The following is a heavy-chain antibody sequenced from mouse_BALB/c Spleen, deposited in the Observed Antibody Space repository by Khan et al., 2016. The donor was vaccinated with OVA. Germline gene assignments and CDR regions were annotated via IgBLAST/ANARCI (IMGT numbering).Heavy chain of an antibody. CDR2: IWGDGST. V-gene: IGHV2-6-7*01. CDR3: ARAYYGNYREAMDY. D-gene: IGHD2-10*01. CDR1: GFSLTGYG. Sequence: QVQLKQSGPGLVAPSQSLSITCTVSGFSLTGYGVNWVRQPPGKGLEWLGMIWGDGSTDYNSALKSRLSISKENSKSQVFLKMHSLQTDDTARYYCARAYYGNYREAMDYWGQGTSVTVSS. J-gene: IGHJ4*01.